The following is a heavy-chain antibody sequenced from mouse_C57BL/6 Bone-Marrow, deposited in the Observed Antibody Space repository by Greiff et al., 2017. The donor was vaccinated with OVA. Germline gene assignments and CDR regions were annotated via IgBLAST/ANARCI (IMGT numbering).Heavy chain of an antibody. D-gene: IGHD2-3*01. Sequence: QVQLKESGAELVRPGTSVKVSCKASGYAFTNYLIEWVKQRPGQGLEWIGVINPGSGGTNYNEKFKGKATLTADKSSSTAYMQLSSLTSEDSAVYFCARRDGYYEDYWGQGTTLTVSS. J-gene: IGHJ2*01. CDR1: GYAFTNYL. CDR3: ARRDGYYEDY. CDR2: INPGSGGT. V-gene: IGHV1-54*01.